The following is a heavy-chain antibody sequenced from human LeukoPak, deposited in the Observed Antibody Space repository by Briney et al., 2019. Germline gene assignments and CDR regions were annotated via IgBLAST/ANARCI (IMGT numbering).Heavy chain of an antibody. CDR3: ARGFLFTVTTWYNWFDP. J-gene: IGHJ5*02. Sequence: GGSLRLSCAASGFTFSSYGMHWVRQAPGKGLEWVAVIWYDGSNKYYADSVKGRFTISRDNSKNTLYLQMNSLRAEDTAVYYCARGFLFTVTTWYNWFDPWGQGTLVTVSS. D-gene: IGHD4-11*01. CDR2: IWYDGSNK. V-gene: IGHV3-33*01. CDR1: GFTFSSYG.